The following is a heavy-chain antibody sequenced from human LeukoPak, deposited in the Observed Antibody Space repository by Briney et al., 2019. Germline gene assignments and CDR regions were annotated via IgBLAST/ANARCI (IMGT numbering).Heavy chain of an antibody. CDR2: INSDGSST. V-gene: IGHV3-74*01. J-gene: IGHJ4*02. Sequence: GGSLRLSCAASGFTFSSYWMHWVRQAPGKGLAWVSRINSDGSSTSYADSVKGRFTISRDNAKNTLYLQMNSLRAEDTAVYYCARDRSRAGDYWGQGTLVTVSS. D-gene: IGHD1-26*01. CDR1: GFTFSSYW. CDR3: ARDRSRAGDY.